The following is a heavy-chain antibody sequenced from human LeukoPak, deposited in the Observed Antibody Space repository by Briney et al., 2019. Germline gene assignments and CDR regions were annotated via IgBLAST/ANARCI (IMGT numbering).Heavy chain of an antibody. D-gene: IGHD5-18*01. CDR3: ARAGGYSYGQRRYFDY. Sequence: SETLSLTCAVYGGSFSGYYWSWIRQPPGKGLEWIGEINHSGSTNYNPSPKSRVTISVDTSKNQFSLKLSSVTAADTAVYYCARAGGYSYGQRRYFDYWGQGTLVTVSS. J-gene: IGHJ4*02. CDR2: INHSGST. CDR1: GGSFSGYY. V-gene: IGHV4-34*01.